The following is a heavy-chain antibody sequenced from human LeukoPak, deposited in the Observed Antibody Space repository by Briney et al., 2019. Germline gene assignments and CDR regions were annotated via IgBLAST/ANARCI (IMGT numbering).Heavy chain of an antibody. D-gene: IGHD6-13*01. CDR3: AQIIAAAGDDY. J-gene: IGHJ4*02. Sequence: GASVKVSCKASGGSFISYAISWVRQAPGQGLEWMGGIIPIFGTANYAQKFQGRVTITADESTSTAYMELSSLRSEDTAVYYCAQIIAAAGDDYWGQGTLVTVSS. V-gene: IGHV1-69*13. CDR2: IIPIFGTA. CDR1: GGSFISYA.